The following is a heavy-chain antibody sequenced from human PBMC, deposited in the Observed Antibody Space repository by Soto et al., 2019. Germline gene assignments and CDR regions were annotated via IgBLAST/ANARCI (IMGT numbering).Heavy chain of an antibody. J-gene: IGHJ3*02. V-gene: IGHV1-18*01. D-gene: IGHD2-21*02. CDR3: ARDREHIVVVTAYRGAFDI. CDR1: GYTFTSYG. CDR2: ISAYNGNT. Sequence: QVQLVQSGAEVKKPGASVKVSCKASGYTFTSYGISWVRQAPGQGLEWMGWISAYNGNTNYAQKLQDRVTMTTDTSTSTAYMELRSLRSDDTAVYYCARDREHIVVVTAYRGAFDIWGQGTMVTVSS.